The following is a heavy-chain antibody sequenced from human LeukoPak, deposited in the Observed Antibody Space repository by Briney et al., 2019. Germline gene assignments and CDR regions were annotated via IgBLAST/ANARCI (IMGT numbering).Heavy chain of an antibody. CDR3: ARVTENYGSGRRHDYYYYYMDV. J-gene: IGHJ6*03. D-gene: IGHD3-10*01. CDR2: ISGSGGST. Sequence: GGTLRLSCAASGFTFSSYGMSWVRQAPGKGLEWVSAISGSGGSTYYADSVKGRFTISRDNSKNTLYLQMNSLRAEDTAVYYCARVTENYGSGRRHDYYYYYMDVWGKGTTVTISS. V-gene: IGHV3-23*01. CDR1: GFTFSSYG.